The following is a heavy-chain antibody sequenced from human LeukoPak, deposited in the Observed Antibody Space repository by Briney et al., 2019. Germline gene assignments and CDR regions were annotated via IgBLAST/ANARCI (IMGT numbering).Heavy chain of an antibody. J-gene: IGHJ4*02. D-gene: IGHD6-13*01. V-gene: IGHV3-48*01. CDR3: ARDLWGYSTSWGGIDY. CDR2: ISGSSSTI. Sequence: PGGSLRLSCAASGFTFSTYNMNWVRQAPGKGLEWVSYISGSSSTIYYADSVKGRFTISRDNAKNSLYLQMNSLRAEDTAVYYCARDLWGYSTSWGGIDYWGQGTLVTVSS. CDR1: GFTFSTYN.